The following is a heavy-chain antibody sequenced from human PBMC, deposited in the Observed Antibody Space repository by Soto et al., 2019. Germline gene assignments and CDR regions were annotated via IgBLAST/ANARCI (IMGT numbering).Heavy chain of an antibody. Sequence: QVQLVQSGAEVKKPGSSVKVSCKASGGTFTNYADSWVRPAPGQGLEWMGGMIPIFGTANYAQKFQGRVTITADESTSTADMELSNLRSEDTALYYCASVAYTSMTTHWFDCWGQGTLVTVSS. CDR1: GGTFTNYA. J-gene: IGHJ5*01. CDR3: ASVAYTSMTTHWFDC. CDR2: MIPIFGTA. D-gene: IGHD5-18*01. V-gene: IGHV1-69*01.